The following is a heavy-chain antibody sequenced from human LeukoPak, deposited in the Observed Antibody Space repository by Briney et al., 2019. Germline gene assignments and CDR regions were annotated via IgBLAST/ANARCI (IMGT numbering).Heavy chain of an antibody. CDR1: GFTFSHYW. D-gene: IGHD5-12*01. CDR2: INQDGSEE. Sequence: GSLRLSCAASGFTFSHYWMTLVRQAPGKGLEWVAQINQDGSEEYYMDSVKARFTISRDNAKNSVFLQMNSLRAEDTAVYYCVRDGGVSGYDLLDYWGQGTLVTVSS. V-gene: IGHV3-7*01. CDR3: VRDGGVSGYDLLDY. J-gene: IGHJ4*02.